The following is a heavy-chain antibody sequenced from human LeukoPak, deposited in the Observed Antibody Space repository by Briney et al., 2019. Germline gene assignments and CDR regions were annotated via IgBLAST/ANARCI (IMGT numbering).Heavy chain of an antibody. J-gene: IGHJ4*02. V-gene: IGHV3-7*01. CDR3: ARLVLSRTWFDDF. D-gene: IGHD6-13*01. CDR1: GFTFSSYW. CDR2: IKGDGSAK. Sequence: PGGSLRLSCAASGFTFSSYWISWVRQAPGKGLEWVANIKGDGSAKYYVDSVKGRFTITRDNAKSSLFLQMNSLRAEDTAVYYCARLVLSRTWFDDFWSQGTLVTVSS.